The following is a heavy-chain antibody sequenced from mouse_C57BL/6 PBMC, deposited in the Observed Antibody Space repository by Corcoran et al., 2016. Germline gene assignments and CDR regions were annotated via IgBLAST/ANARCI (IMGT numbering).Heavy chain of an antibody. CDR3: ARGGLITTVVAPYAMDY. V-gene: IGHV1-81*01. Sequence: QVQLQQSGAELARPGASVKLSCKASGYTFTSYGISWVKQRTGQGLEWIGEIYPRSGNTYYNEKFKGKATLTADKSSSTAYMELRSLTSEDSAVYFCARGGLITTVVAPYAMDYWGQGTSVTVSS. CDR2: IYPRSGNT. D-gene: IGHD1-1*01. CDR1: GYTFTSYG. J-gene: IGHJ4*01.